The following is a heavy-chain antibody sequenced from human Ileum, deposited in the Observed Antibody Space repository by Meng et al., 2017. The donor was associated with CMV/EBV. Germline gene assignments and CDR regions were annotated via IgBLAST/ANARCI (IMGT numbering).Heavy chain of an antibody. CDR3: ARSGSYYPDY. Sequence: CAASEFTFSDYHMDWVRQAPGKGLEWVGRTRNKANSYTTEYAASVKGRFTISRDDSKNSLYLQMNSLKTEDTAVYYCARSGSYYPDYWGQGTLVTVSS. D-gene: IGHD1-26*01. CDR1: EFTFSDYH. CDR2: TRNKANSYTT. J-gene: IGHJ4*02. V-gene: IGHV3-72*01.